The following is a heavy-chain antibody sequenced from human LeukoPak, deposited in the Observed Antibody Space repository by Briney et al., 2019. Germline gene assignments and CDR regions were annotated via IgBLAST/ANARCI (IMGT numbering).Heavy chain of an antibody. Sequence: GRSLRLSCAASGFTFYDYAMHWVRHAPGKGLEWVSGISWNSGSIVYADSVKGRFTISRDNAKNSLYLQMNSLRAEDTALYYCAKDTGYSSGWYLFDYWGQGTLVTVSS. CDR2: ISWNSGSI. J-gene: IGHJ4*02. CDR3: AKDTGYSSGWYLFDY. CDR1: GFTFYDYA. D-gene: IGHD6-19*01. V-gene: IGHV3-9*01.